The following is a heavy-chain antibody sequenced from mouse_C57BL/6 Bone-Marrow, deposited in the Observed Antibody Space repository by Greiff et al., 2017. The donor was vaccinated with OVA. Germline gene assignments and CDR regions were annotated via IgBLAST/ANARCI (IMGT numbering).Heavy chain of an antibody. D-gene: IGHD3-2*02. V-gene: IGHV1-55*01. CDR3: AREEGQLRPLAY. CDR2: IYPGSGST. Sequence: VQLQQPGAELVKPGASVKMSCKASGYTFTSYWITWVKQRPGQGLEWIGDIYPGSGSTNYNEKFKSKATLTVDTSSSTAYMQLSRLTSDYSAVYSGAREEGQLRPLAYWGQGTLVTVSA. CDR1: GYTFTSYW. J-gene: IGHJ3*01.